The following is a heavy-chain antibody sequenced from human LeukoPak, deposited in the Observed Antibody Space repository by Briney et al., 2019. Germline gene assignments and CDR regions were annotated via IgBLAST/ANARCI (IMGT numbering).Heavy chain of an antibody. D-gene: IGHD2-8*01. CDR2: IIPVFGTS. CDR1: GGTFSSYA. Sequence: ASVKVSCKASGGTFSSYAISWVRQAPGQGLEWMGGIIPVFGTSNYAQKFQGRVTITADESTRTAYMDLSGLNSEHTAVYYCARGVPLGYCTYGVCYPPYYFDYWGQGTLVTASS. CDR3: ARGVPLGYCTYGVCYPPYYFDY. V-gene: IGHV1-69*13. J-gene: IGHJ4*02.